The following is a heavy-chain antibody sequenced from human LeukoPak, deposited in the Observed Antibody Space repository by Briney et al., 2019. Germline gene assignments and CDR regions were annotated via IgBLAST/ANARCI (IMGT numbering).Heavy chain of an antibody. CDR3: ARGGVSGYDFDY. CDR1: GGSISSYY. CDR2: IYYSGST. V-gene: IGHV4-59*12. Sequence: SETLSLTCTVSGGSISSYYWSWIRQPPGKGLEWIGYIYYSGSTNYNPSLKSRVTISVDTSKNQFSLKLSSVTAADTAVYYCARGGVSGYDFDYWGQGTLVTVSS. J-gene: IGHJ4*02. D-gene: IGHD5-12*01.